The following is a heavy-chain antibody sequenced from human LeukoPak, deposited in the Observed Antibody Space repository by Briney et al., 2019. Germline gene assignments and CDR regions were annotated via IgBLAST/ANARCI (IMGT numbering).Heavy chain of an antibody. CDR2: IYYSGST. J-gene: IGHJ5*02. V-gene: IGHV4-59*01. CDR1: GGSISSYY. Sequence: SETLSLTCTVSGGSISSYYWSWIRQPPGKGLEWIGYIYYSGSTNYNPSLKSRATISVDTPKNQFSLKLSSVTAADTAVYYCARTDYDFWSGPRNWFDPWGQGTLVTVSS. CDR3: ARTDYDFWSGPRNWFDP. D-gene: IGHD3-3*01.